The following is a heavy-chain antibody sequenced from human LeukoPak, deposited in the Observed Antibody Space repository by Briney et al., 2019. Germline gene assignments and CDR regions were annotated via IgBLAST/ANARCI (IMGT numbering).Heavy chain of an antibody. D-gene: IGHD3-22*01. CDR3: ARDYYDSSGHLWWFDP. V-gene: IGHV4-4*07. J-gene: IGHJ5*02. CDR2: IYTSGST. CDR1: GGSISSYY. Sequence: SETLSLTCTVSGGSISSYYCSWIRQPAGNGLEWIGRIYTSGSTNYNPSLKSRVTMSVDTSKNQFSLKLTSVTAADTAVYYCARDYYDSSGHLWWFDPWGQGTLVTVSS.